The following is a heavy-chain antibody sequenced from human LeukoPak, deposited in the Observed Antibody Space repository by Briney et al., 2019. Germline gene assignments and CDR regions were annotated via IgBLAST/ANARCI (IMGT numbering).Heavy chain of an antibody. V-gene: IGHV3-23*01. CDR2: ISASGGRT. J-gene: IGHJ4*02. CDR1: GFTFSTSA. CDR3: ARDPVSATGSYYFGS. D-gene: IGHD3-10*01. Sequence: GGSLRLSCAASGFTFSTSAMSWVRQTPEKGLQWVAAISASGGRTYYSDSVKGHFTISRDNSNNTLYLQMDSLRAEDSAVYFRARDPVSATGSYYFGSWGQGTLVTVSS.